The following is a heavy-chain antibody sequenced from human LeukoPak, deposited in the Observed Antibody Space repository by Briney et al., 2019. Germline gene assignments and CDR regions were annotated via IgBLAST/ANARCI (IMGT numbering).Heavy chain of an antibody. D-gene: IGHD5-18*01. CDR3: AREDTFTPFSY. V-gene: IGHV3-74*01. CDR2: INSDGSST. J-gene: IGHJ4*02. CDR1: GFTFSSYW. Sequence: GGSLRLSCAASGFTFSSYWMHWVRQAPGKGLVWVSRINSDGSSTSYADSVKGRFTVSRDNAKNTLCLQMNSLRAEDTAVYYCAREDTFTPFSYWGQGTLVTVSS.